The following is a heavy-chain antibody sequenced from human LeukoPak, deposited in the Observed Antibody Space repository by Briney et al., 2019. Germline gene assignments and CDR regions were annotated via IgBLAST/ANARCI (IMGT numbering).Heavy chain of an antibody. CDR3: AGRIDYSYGIDY. D-gene: IGHD5-18*01. J-gene: IGHJ4*02. V-gene: IGHV4-31*03. CDR1: GGSISSGGYY. Sequence: SETLSLTCTVSGGSISSGGYYWSWIRQHPGKGLEWIGYIYYSGSTYYNPSLKSRVTISEDTSKNQFSLKLSSVTAADTAVYYCAGRIDYSYGIDYWGQGTLVTVSS. CDR2: IYYSGST.